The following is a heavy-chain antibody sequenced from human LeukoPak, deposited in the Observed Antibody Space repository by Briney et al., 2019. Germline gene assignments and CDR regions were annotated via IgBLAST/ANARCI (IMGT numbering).Heavy chain of an antibody. J-gene: IGHJ4*02. CDR1: GFSFRSYW. CDR2: ISGSGGST. Sequence: GGSLRLSCAASGFSFRSYWMHWVRQAPGKGLEWVSAISGSGGSTYYADSVKGRFTISRDNSKNTLYLQMNSLRAEDTAVYHCAKSLVGAAGVFDSWGQGTLLTVSS. D-gene: IGHD1-26*01. V-gene: IGHV3-23*01. CDR3: AKSLVGAAGVFDS.